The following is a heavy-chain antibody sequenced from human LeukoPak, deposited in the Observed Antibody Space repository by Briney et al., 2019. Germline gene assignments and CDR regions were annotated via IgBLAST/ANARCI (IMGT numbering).Heavy chain of an antibody. D-gene: IGHD3-22*01. CDR2: INWNGGST. V-gene: IGHV3-20*04. CDR1: GFTFDDYG. CDR3: ARAHSSGYYRGPSWFDP. Sequence: SGGSLRLSCAASGFTFDDYGMSWVRQAPGKGLEWVSGINWNGGSTGYADSVKGRFTISRDNAKNSLYLQMNSLRAEDAALYYCARAHSSGYYRGPSWFDPWGQGTLVTVSS. J-gene: IGHJ5*02.